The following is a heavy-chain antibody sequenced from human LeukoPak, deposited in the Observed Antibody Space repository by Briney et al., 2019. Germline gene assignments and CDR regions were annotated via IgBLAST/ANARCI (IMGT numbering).Heavy chain of an antibody. CDR3: AKAFPGYYYMDV. Sequence: PGGSLRLSCAASGFTFSSYVMHWVRQAPGKGLEWVAVIWYGGSNKYYADSVKGRFTISRDNSKNTLYLQMNSLRAEDTAVYYCAKAFPGYYYMDVWGKGTTVTVSS. CDR1: GFTFSSYV. D-gene: IGHD2/OR15-2a*01. CDR2: IWYGGSNK. V-gene: IGHV3-30*02. J-gene: IGHJ6*03.